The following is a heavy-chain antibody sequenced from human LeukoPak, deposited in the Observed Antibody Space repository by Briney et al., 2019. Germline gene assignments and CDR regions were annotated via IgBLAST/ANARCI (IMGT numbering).Heavy chain of an antibody. J-gene: IGHJ4*02. D-gene: IGHD6-6*01. CDR2: TYYRSKWYN. CDR3: AREGSSTFDY. V-gene: IGHV6-1*01. Sequence: SQALSVTCVISGDSVSTDSAAWNWIRQSPSRGLEWLGRTYYRSKWYNDYAVSVKSRITINADTSKNQFSLHLNSVSPEDTAVYYCAREGSSTFDYWGQGALVTVST. CDR1: GDSVSTDSAA.